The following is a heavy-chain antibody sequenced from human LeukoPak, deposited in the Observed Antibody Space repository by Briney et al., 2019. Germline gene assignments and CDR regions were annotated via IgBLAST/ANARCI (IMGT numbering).Heavy chain of an antibody. D-gene: IGHD6-19*01. CDR2: MNPGGGST. V-gene: IGHV1-46*01. Sequence: ASVTVSCTASGYTFTNYYMHWVRQTPGQGLEWMAIMNPGGGSTTYAQKLQGRVTMTTDTSTSTAYMELRSLRSDDTAVYYCASGEGSGWYLGQYWGQGTLVTVSS. CDR3: ASGEGSGWYLGQY. CDR1: GYTFTNYY. J-gene: IGHJ4*02.